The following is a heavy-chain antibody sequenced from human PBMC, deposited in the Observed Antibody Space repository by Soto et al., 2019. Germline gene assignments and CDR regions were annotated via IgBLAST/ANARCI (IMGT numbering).Heavy chain of an antibody. Sequence: PSETLSLTCTVSGGSISSGDYYWSWIRQPPGKGLEWIGYIYYSGSTYYNPSLKSRVTISVDTSKNQFSLKLSSVTAADTAVYYCARDRITMIEALWFDPWGQGTLVTVSS. CDR1: GGSISSGDYY. V-gene: IGHV4-30-4*01. CDR2: IYYSGST. D-gene: IGHD3-22*01. J-gene: IGHJ5*02. CDR3: ARDRITMIEALWFDP.